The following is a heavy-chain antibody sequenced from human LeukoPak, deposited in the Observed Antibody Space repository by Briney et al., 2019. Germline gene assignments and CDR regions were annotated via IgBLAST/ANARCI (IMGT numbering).Heavy chain of an antibody. J-gene: IGHJ4*02. CDR2: ISGSGGST. CDR1: GFTFSSYA. CDR3: AKDRSVGIAVAQGIQIDY. V-gene: IGHV3-23*01. Sequence: GGSLRLSCATSGFTFSSYAMSWVRQAPGKGLEWVSAISGSGGSTYYADSVKGRFTISRDNSKNTLYLQMNSLRAEDTAVYYCAKDRSVGIAVAQGIQIDYWGQGTLVTVSS. D-gene: IGHD6-19*01.